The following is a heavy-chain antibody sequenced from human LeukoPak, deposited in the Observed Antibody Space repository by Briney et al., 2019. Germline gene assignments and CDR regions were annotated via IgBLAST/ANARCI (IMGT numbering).Heavy chain of an antibody. Sequence: GGSLRLSCAASGFTFSSYGMHWVRQAPGKGLEWVATISFDGSNKYYADSVKGRFTISRDNSKNALYLQMNSLRAEDSALYYCAKPPHYYYYMDVWGKGTTVTVSS. CDR1: GFTFSSYG. CDR2: ISFDGSNK. CDR3: AKPPHYYYYMDV. J-gene: IGHJ6*03. V-gene: IGHV3-30*18.